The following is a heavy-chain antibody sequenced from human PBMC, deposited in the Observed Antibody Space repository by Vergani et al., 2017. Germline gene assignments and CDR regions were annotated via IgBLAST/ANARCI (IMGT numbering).Heavy chain of an antibody. V-gene: IGHV3-7*01. CDR1: GFTFSSYW. CDR3: ARDPLGDYEAYYFDY. CDR2: IKQDGSEK. Sequence: EVQLVESGGGLVQPGGSLRLSCAASGFTFSSYWMSWVRQAPGKGLEWVANIKQDGSEKYYVDSVKGRFTISRDNAKNSLYLQMNSLRAEDTAVYYCARDPLGDYEAYYFDYWGQGTLVTVSS. D-gene: IGHD4-17*01. J-gene: IGHJ4*02.